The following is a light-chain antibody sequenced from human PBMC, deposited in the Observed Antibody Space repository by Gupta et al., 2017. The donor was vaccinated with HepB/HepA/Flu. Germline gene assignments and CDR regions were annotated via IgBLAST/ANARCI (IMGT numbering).Light chain of an antibody. J-gene: IGLJ3*02. CDR1: SSTIGAGYD. V-gene: IGLV1-40*01. CDR2: CNS. Sequence: QSVLTQPPSVSGAPGQRVTISCTGSSSTIGAGYDVHLYQQLPGTAPKLLIYCNSNRPSVVTDRFSCSNSGTSASMAITGLQAEGEADYYCQSYDSSLSGAWVFGGGTKLTVL. CDR3: QSYDSSLSGAWV.